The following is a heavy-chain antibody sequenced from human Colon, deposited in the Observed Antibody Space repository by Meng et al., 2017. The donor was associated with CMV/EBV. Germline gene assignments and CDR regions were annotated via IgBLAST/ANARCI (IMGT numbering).Heavy chain of an antibody. CDR3: AARSAFDY. CDR2: ITADRRFM. Sequence: GESLKISCAASGFTFSSYAMSWVRQAPGKGLEWVAAITADRRFMYYADSVKGRFVISRDNAKNSLFLQMNYLSADDTAVYYCAARSAFDYWGQGTLVTVSS. V-gene: IGHV3-21*06. CDR1: GFTFSSYA. J-gene: IGHJ4*02. D-gene: IGHD1-26*01.